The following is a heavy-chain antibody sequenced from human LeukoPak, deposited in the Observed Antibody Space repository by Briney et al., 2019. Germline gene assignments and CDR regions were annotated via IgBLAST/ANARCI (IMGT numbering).Heavy chain of an antibody. CDR2: IKQDGSEK. CDR3: ARGLLAWTPTCFDY. V-gene: IGHV3-7*01. Sequence: GGSLRLSCAASGFTFSSYAMSWVRQAPGKGLEWVANIKQDGSEKYYVDSVKGRFTISRDNAKNSLYLQMNSLRAEDTAVYYCARGLLAWTPTCFDYWGQGTLVTVSS. D-gene: IGHD3-3*02. CDR1: GFTFSSYA. J-gene: IGHJ4*02.